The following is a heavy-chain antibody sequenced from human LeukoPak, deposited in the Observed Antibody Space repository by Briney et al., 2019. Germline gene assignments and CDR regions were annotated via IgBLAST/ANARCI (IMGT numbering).Heavy chain of an antibody. J-gene: IGHJ4*02. CDR3: AINGGGDSGYGNFDY. Sequence: GGSLRLSCAASGFTFSNSAMNWVRQAPGKGLEWVSAISGSGGSTYYADSVKGRFTTSRDNAKNSLYLQMNSLRAEDTALYYCAINGGGDSGYGNFDYWGQGTLVTVSS. CDR1: GFTFSNSA. CDR2: ISGSGGST. D-gene: IGHD5-12*01. V-gene: IGHV3-23*01.